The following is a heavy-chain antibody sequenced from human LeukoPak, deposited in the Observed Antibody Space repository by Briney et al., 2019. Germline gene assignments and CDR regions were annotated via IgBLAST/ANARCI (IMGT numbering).Heavy chain of an antibody. D-gene: IGHD7-27*01. CDR3: AKEARRTRTGGDAFDI. Sequence: GGSLRLSCAASGFTFSDCWMHWVRQRPGEGLEYVSRITTDGSSTTYADSAKGRFTVSRDNAKNTLYLQMNSLRAEDTAVYYCAKEARRTRTGGDAFDIWGQGTMVTVSS. CDR2: ITTDGSST. CDR1: GFTFSDCW. J-gene: IGHJ3*02. V-gene: IGHV3-74*01.